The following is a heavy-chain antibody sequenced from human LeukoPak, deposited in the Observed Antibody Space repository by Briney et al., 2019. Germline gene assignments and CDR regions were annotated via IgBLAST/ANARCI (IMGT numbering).Heavy chain of an antibody. J-gene: IGHJ4*02. CDR1: GVTFSSYT. D-gene: IGHD4/OR15-4a*01. Sequence: SVKVSCKASGVTFSSYTISWVRQAPGQGLEWMGRIIPILDITNYAQKFQDRVTITADKSTSTAYMELSSLRSEDTAMYYCAIDESNYAPYDFDYWGQGTLVTVSS. CDR2: IIPILDIT. CDR3: AIDESNYAPYDFDY. V-gene: IGHV1-69*04.